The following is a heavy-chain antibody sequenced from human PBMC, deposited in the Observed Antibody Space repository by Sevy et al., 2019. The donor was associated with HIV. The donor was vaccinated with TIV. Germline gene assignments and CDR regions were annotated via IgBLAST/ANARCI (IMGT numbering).Heavy chain of an antibody. CDR3: ARGGVYCSSTSCYGSLDY. V-gene: IGHV4-59*01. J-gene: IGHJ4*02. D-gene: IGHD2-2*01. Sequence: SETLSLTCTVSGGSISSYYWSWIRQPPGKGLEWIGYIYYSGSTNYNPSLKSRVTISVDTSKNQFSLKLSSVTAADTAVYYCARGGVYCSSTSCYGSLDYWGQGTLVTVSS. CDR2: IYYSGST. CDR1: GGSISSYY.